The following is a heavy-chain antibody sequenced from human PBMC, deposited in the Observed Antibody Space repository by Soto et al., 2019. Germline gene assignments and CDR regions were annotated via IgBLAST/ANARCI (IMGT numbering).Heavy chain of an antibody. D-gene: IGHD2-2*01. V-gene: IGHV4-59*02. CDR3: ARVPQLGYCSSTSCYNWFDP. Sequence: SETLSLTCSFSGDSVTSHYLTWIRQSPEKGLEWIGYMHYTGCSHYNPSLKSRVTISVDTSKNQFTLQLTSVTAADTAVYYCARVPQLGYCSSTSCYNWFDPWGQGTLVTVSS. CDR2: MHYTGCS. J-gene: IGHJ5*02. CDR1: GDSVTSHY.